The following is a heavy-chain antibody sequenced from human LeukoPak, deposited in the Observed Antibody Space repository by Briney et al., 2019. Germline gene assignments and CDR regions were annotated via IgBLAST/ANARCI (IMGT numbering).Heavy chain of an antibody. CDR2: ISSSGSTI. J-gene: IGHJ4*02. CDR3: ARPWNYYDSSGYHPSY. Sequence: GGSLRLSCAASGFTFSDYYMSWIRQAPGEGLEWVSYISSSGSTIYYADSVKGRFTISRDNAKNSLYLQMNSLRAEDTAVYYCARPWNYYDSSGYHPSYWGQGTLVTVSS. V-gene: IGHV3-11*01. D-gene: IGHD3-22*01. CDR1: GFTFSDYY.